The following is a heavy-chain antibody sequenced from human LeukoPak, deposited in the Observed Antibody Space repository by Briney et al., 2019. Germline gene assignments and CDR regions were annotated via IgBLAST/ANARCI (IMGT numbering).Heavy chain of an antibody. V-gene: IGHV5-51*01. CDR1: GYTFTNYW. J-gene: IGHJ4*02. CDR2: IYPGDSDT. D-gene: IGHD1-26*01. CDR3: ARRGDYFDY. Sequence: GESLKISCKGSGYTFTNYWIGWVRQMPGKGLEWMGIIYPGDSDTRYRPSFQGQVTISVGKSISTAYLQWKSLKASDTAIYYCARRGDYFDYWGQGTLVTVSS.